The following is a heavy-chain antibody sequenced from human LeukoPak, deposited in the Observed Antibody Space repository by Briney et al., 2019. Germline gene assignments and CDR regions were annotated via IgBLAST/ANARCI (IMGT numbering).Heavy chain of an antibody. CDR3: ARIGEGGDPYFDY. V-gene: IGHV3-7*01. CDR1: GFTFSRYW. Sequence: GGALRLSCAAPGFTFSRYWKSWVRQAPGKGVEWVANIKQDGSEKYYVDSVKGRFTISRDNAKNSLYLQMNSLRAEDTAVYYCARIGEGGDPYFDYWGQGTLVTVSS. CDR2: IKQDGSEK. D-gene: IGHD2-21*01. J-gene: IGHJ4*02.